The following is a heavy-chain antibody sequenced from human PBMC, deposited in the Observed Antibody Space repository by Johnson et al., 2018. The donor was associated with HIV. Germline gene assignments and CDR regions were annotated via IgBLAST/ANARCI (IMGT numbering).Heavy chain of an antibody. CDR2: IYWNGGSS. V-gene: IGHV3-20*04. CDR3: ARGAYSSSWHASDASDI. J-gene: IGHJ3*02. D-gene: IGHD6-13*01. Sequence: EMQLVESGGGVVRPGGSLRLSCAASGFTFDDNGMTWVRKAPGKGLEWVSGIYWNGGSSGYADSVNGRFSISRDNGKNSLYLQMNSLRAEDTALSYCARGAYSSSWHASDASDIWGQGTMVTVSS. CDR1: GFTFDDNG.